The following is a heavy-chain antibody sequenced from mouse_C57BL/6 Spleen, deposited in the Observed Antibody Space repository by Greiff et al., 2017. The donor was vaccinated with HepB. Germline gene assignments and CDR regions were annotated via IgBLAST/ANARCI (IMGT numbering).Heavy chain of an antibody. Sequence: QVQLQQPGAELVRPGSSVKLSCKASGYTFTSYWIDWVKQRPGQGLEWIGNIYPSDSETHYNQKFKDKATLTVDKSSSTAYMQLSSLTSEDSAVDYCARSEVGEDYFDYWGQGTTLTVSS. CDR1: GYTFTSYW. V-gene: IGHV1-61*01. CDR2: IYPSDSET. CDR3: ARSEVGEDYFDY. D-gene: IGHD1-1*01. J-gene: IGHJ2*01.